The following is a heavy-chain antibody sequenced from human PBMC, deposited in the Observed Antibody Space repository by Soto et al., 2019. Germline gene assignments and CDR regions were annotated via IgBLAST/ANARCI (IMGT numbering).Heavy chain of an antibody. Sequence: CAVFGFTFGNFGMRRVRQDPGKGLEWVAVISYDGSNKYYADSVKGRFSISRDNSKNTLYLQMNSLRAEDSALEYCAIQWRTAVAPFRGKGTLVTVTP. CDR3: AIQWRTAVAPF. J-gene: IGHJ1*01. CDR2: ISYDGSNK. V-gene: IGHV3-30*03. D-gene: IGHD2-21*02. CDR1: GFTFGNFG.